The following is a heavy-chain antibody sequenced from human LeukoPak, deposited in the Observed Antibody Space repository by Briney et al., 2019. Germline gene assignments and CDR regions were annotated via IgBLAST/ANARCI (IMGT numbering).Heavy chain of an antibody. J-gene: IGHJ6*03. Sequence: VASVKVSCKASGGTFSTYGFNWVRQAPGQGLEWMGGIIPMFGVANYAQKFQGRVTIIADESTSIVYMELSSLRSEDTAVYCARDWGDVYRTVYYYYYLDVWGKGTTVTVSS. D-gene: IGHD5-24*01. CDR1: GGTFSTYG. CDR3: ARDWGDVYRTVYYYYYLDV. V-gene: IGHV1-69*01. CDR2: IIPMFGVA.